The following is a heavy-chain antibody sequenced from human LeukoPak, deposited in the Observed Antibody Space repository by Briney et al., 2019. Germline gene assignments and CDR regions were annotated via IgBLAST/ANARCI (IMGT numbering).Heavy chain of an antibody. CDR2: ISAYNGNT. CDR1: GYTFTSYG. V-gene: IGHV1-18*01. CDR3: ARYYRLRGYPAFGY. J-gene: IGHJ4*02. D-gene: IGHD3-16*02. Sequence: ASVTVSCKASGYTFTSYGISWVRQAPGQGLEWMGWISAYNGNTNYAQKLQGRVTMTTDTSTSTAYMELRSLRSDDTAVYYCARYYRLRGYPAFGYWGQGTLVTVSS.